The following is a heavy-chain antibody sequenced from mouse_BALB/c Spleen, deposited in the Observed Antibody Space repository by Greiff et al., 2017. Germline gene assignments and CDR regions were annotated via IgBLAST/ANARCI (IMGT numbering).Heavy chain of an antibody. CDR1: GFTFSDYY. V-gene: IGHV5-4*02. J-gene: IGHJ4*01. Sequence: EVKVVESGGGLVKPGGSLKLSCAASGFTFSDYYMYWVRQTPEKRLEWVATISDGGSYTYYPDSVKGRFTISRDNAKNNLYLQMSSLKSEDTAMYYCATPLRERDYAMDYWGQGTSVTVSS. CDR2: ISDGGSYT. CDR3: ATPLRERDYAMDY.